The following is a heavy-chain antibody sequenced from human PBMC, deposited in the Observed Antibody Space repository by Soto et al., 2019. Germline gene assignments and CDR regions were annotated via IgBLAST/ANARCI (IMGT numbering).Heavy chain of an antibody. CDR1: GFTFDEYA. CDR3: AKDITPYSDYDSRCVDY. V-gene: IGHV3-9*01. D-gene: IGHD4-17*01. Sequence: EVHLVESGGNLVQPGRSLRLSCEASGFTFDEYAMHWVRQAPGKGLEWVSGIGWNSGTLGYADSVKGRFTISRDDAKNSLYLQMNSLRAEDTALYYCAKDITPYSDYDSRCVDYWGQGTLVTVSS. CDR2: IGWNSGTL. J-gene: IGHJ4*02.